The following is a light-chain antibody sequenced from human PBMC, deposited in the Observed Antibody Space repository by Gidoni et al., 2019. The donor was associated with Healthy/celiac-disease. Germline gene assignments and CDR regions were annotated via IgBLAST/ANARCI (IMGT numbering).Light chain of an antibody. CDR1: QSVSSY. V-gene: IGKV3-11*01. CDR2: DAS. Sequence: IVLTQSPATLSLSPGESATLSCRASQSVSSYLAWYQQKPGQAPRILIYDASNRATGIPARFSGSGSGTDFTLTSSSPEHEEFEVYYCQQRSNWLTFGGGTKVEIK. J-gene: IGKJ4*01. CDR3: QQRSNWLT.